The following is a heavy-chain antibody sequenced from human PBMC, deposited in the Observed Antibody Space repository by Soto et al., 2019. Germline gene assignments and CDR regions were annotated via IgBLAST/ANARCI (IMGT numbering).Heavy chain of an antibody. CDR3: ARPRGYSYGDYYYYGMDV. CDR2: IYYSGST. J-gene: IGHJ6*02. CDR1: GGSISSSSYY. Sequence: SETLSLTCTVSGGSISSSSYYWGWIRQPPGKGLEWIGSIYYSGSTYYNPSLKSRVTISVDTSKNQFSLKLSSVTAADTAVYYCARPRGYSYGDYYYYGMDVWGQGSTVTVSS. D-gene: IGHD5-18*01. V-gene: IGHV4-39*01.